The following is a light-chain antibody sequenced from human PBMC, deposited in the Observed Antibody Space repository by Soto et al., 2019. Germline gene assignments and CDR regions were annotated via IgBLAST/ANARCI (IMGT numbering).Light chain of an antibody. CDR1: SSDVGSYNR. J-gene: IGLJ2*01. Sequence: QSVLTQPTSVSGSPGQSGTISCTGTSSDVGSYNRVSWYQQPPGTAPKLMIYEVSNRPSGVPDRFSGSKSGNTASLTISGLQAEDEADYYCSSYTSSSTVVVFGGGTQLTV. CDR2: EVS. V-gene: IGLV2-18*02. CDR3: SSYTSSSTVVV.